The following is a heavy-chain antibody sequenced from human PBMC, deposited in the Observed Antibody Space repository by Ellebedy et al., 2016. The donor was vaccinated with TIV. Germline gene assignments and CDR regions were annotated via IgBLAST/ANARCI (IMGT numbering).Heavy chain of an antibody. D-gene: IGHD3-22*01. J-gene: IGHJ3*02. CDR1: GFTFSYHY. CDR3: VSPAGSSGYWEAFDI. CDR2: TRNIANSYPT. Sequence: GESLKISCSASGFTFSYHYIDWVRQAPGKGLDWVGLTRNIANSYPTEYAASVNGRFTISRDDSKNSLYLQMNSLKTEDTAVYYCVSPAGSSGYWEAFDIWGQGTMVTVSS. V-gene: IGHV3-72*01.